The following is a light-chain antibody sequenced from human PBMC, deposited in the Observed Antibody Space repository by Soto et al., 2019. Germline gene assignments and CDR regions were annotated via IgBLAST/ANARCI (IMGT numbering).Light chain of an antibody. Sequence: QSALTQSASVSGSPGQSITISCTGTSSDVGGYNYVSWYQQHPGKAPKLMIYDVSNRPSGVSNRFSGSKSGNTASLTISGLQAEDEADYYCSSYTSSSTVVFGGGTQLIVL. CDR3: SSYTSSSTVV. CDR2: DVS. CDR1: SSDVGGYNY. J-gene: IGLJ2*01. V-gene: IGLV2-14*01.